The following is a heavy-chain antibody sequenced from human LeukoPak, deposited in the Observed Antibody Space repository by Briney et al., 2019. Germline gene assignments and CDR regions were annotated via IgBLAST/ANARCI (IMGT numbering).Heavy chain of an antibody. V-gene: IGHV4-59*01. Sequence: SSETLSLTCTVSGGSISSYYWSWIRQPPGKGLEWIGYIYYSGSTNYNPSLKSRVTISVDTSKNQFSLKLSSVTAADTAVYYCASSHYYGSGSYHYWGQGTLVTVSS. J-gene: IGHJ4*02. CDR2: IYYSGST. CDR1: GGSISSYY. CDR3: ASSHYYGSGSYHY. D-gene: IGHD3-10*01.